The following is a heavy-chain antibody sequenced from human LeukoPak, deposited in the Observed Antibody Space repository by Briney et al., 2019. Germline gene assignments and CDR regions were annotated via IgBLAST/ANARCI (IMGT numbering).Heavy chain of an antibody. J-gene: IGHJ3*02. Sequence: SETLSLTCAVYGGSFSRYYWSWIRQSPGKGLEWIGEINDVRGTNYKSSLKSRVTISLDTSKNQFSLKLRSVTAADTALYYCARISSAAGHGAAFDNWGQGTMVTVSS. CDR1: GGSFSRYY. V-gene: IGHV4-34*01. D-gene: IGHD6-13*01. CDR3: ARISSAAGHGAAFDN. CDR2: INDVRGT.